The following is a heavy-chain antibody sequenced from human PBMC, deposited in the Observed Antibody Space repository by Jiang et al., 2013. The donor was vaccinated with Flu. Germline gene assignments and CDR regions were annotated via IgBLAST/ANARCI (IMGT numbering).Heavy chain of an antibody. D-gene: IGHD5-24*01. V-gene: IGHV1-69*01. CDR1: GGILSGYV. CDR2: IIVMFGTT. CDR3: AREEVGMPTAEPYFTYKHMDV. J-gene: IGHJ6*01. Sequence: SGAEVKEPGSSVKLSCKASGGILSGYVFSWVRQAPGQGLEWMGGIIVMFGTTNYAQTFEGRVTITADESTSTVYMELNSLTSDDTAVYYCAREEVGMPTAEPYFTYKHMDVVGPRTSVSVSS.